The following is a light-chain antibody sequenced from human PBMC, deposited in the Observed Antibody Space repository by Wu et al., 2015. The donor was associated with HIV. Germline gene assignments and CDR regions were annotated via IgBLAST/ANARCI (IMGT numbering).Light chain of an antibody. V-gene: IGKV1-39*01. CDR2: AAS. Sequence: DIQMTQSPSSLSASVGDRVTITCRASQSIRFYLNWYQQRPGKAPKLLIYAASTLQSGVPSRFSGSGSGTDFTLTISNLQPEDFVNYYCQQSYSNLWAFGQGTKVEIK. J-gene: IGKJ1*01. CDR3: QQSYSNLWA. CDR1: QSIRFY.